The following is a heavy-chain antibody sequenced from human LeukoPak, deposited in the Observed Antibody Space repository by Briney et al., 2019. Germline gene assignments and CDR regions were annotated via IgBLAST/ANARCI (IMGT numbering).Heavy chain of an antibody. J-gene: IGHJ4*02. CDR1: GYSFTTYW. CDR3: ARQFRDSSGYYSYYFDY. D-gene: IGHD3-22*01. CDR2: IYPGDSDT. V-gene: IGHV5-51*01. Sequence: GDSLKISCKGSGYSFTTYWIGWVRQMSGRGLEWMGIIYPGDSDTRYSPSFQGQVTISADKSISTAYLQWSSLKASDTAMYYCARQFRDSSGYYSYYFDYWGQGTLVTVSS.